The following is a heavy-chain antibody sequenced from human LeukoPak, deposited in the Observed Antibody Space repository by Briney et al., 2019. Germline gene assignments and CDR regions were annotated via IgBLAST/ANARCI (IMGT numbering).Heavy chain of an antibody. CDR1: GGTFSSYA. CDR2: IIPIFGIA. V-gene: IGHV1-69*04. Sequence: ASVKVSCKASGGTFSSYAISWVRQAPGQGLEWMGRIIPIFGIANYAQKFQGRVTITADKSTSTAYMELSSPRSEDTAVYYCARDRGSSSGWYDLPLNYYYYYGMDVWGQGTTVTVSS. CDR3: ARDRGSSSGWYDLPLNYYYYYGMDV. J-gene: IGHJ6*02. D-gene: IGHD6-19*01.